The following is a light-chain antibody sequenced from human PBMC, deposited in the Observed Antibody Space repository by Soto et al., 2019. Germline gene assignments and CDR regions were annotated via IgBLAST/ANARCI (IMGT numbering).Light chain of an antibody. CDR3: CSYAGSSTLVV. V-gene: IGLV2-23*01. CDR1: SSDVGSYNL. CDR2: EGS. J-gene: IGLJ2*01. Sequence: SAPTQPASVSGSPGQSITISCTGTSSDVGSYNLVSWYQQHPGKAPKLMIYEGSKRPSGVSNRFSGSKSGNTASLTISGLQAEDEADYYCCSYAGSSTLVVFGGGTKLTVL.